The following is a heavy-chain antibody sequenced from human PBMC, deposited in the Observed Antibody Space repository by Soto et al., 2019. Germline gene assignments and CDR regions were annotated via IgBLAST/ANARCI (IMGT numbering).Heavy chain of an antibody. J-gene: IGHJ5*02. CDR1: GYTFTSYY. D-gene: IGHD5-18*01. CDR2: INPSGGST. V-gene: IGHV1-46*03. CDR3: ARVYPSDTRYGYVGNNWFDA. Sequence: QVQLVQSGAEVKKPGASVKVSCKASGYTFTSYYMHWVRQAPGQGLEWMGIINPSGGSTSYAQKFQGRGTMTRDTSTSTVYMELSSLRSEDTAVYYCARVYPSDTRYGYVGNNWFDAWGQGTLVTVSS.